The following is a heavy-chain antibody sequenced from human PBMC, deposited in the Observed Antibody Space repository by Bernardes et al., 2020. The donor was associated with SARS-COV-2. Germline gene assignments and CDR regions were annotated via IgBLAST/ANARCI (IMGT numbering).Heavy chain of an antibody. CDR2: ISVGGVST. CDR1: GFTFSSFV. V-gene: IGHV3-23*01. J-gene: IGHJ4*02. Sequence: GGSLRLSCAASGFTFSSFVMSWVRQAPGKGLEWVSAISVGGVSTYYADSVKGRFTISRDNSKNTLYLQMNSPRAEDTAVYYCAKGISAAVRFDHWGQGTLVTVSS. D-gene: IGHD6-13*01. CDR3: AKGISAAVRFDH.